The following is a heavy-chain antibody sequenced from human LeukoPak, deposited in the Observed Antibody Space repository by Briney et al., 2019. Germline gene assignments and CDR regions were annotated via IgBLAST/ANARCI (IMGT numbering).Heavy chain of an antibody. J-gene: IGHJ6*03. CDR1: GGSISSYY. Sequence: SETLSLTCTVSGGSISSYYWSWIRQPAGKGLEWIGRIYTSGSTNYNPSLKSRVTMSVDTSKNQFSLKLRSVTAADTAVYYCARTTEAHSWQTRYYSYYMGVWGKGTTVTVSS. CDR3: ARTTEAHSWQTRYYSYYMGV. D-gene: IGHD6-13*01. CDR2: IYTSGST. V-gene: IGHV4-4*07.